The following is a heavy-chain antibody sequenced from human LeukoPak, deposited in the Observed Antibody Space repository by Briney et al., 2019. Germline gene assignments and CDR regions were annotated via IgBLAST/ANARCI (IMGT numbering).Heavy chain of an antibody. Sequence: GRSLRLSCAASGFTFSSYAMHWVRQAPGKGLEWVAVISYDGSNKYYADSVKGRFTISRDNSKNTLYLQMNSLRAEDTAVYYCARAPQAGAVADYWGQGTLVTVSS. CDR2: ISYDGSNK. CDR1: GFTFSSYA. CDR3: ARAPQAGAVADY. V-gene: IGHV3-30*14. J-gene: IGHJ4*02. D-gene: IGHD6-19*01.